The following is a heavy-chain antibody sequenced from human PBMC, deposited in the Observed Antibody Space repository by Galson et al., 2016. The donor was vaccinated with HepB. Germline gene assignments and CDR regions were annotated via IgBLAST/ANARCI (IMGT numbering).Heavy chain of an antibody. V-gene: IGHV3-48*04. CDR3: ARYGDYVGVYS. Sequence: SLRLSCAASGFSFSSYSMNWVRRAPGKGLEWVSYISVYRTIYYADSVRGRFTISRDNAQNSVYLQMNTLRADDTAVYYCARYGDYVGVYSWGQGTLVTVSS. J-gene: IGHJ4*02. CDR1: GFSFSSYS. CDR2: ISVYRTI. D-gene: IGHD4-17*01.